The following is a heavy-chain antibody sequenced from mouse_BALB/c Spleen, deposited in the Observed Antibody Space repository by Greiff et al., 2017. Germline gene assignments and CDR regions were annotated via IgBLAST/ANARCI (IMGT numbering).Heavy chain of an antibody. CDR3: ARLITTRQDAMDY. V-gene: IGHV5-17*02. Sequence: EVQRVESGGGLVQPGGSRKLSCAASGFTFSSFGMHWVRQAPEKGLEWVAYISSGSSTIYYADTVKGRFTISRDNPKNTLFLQMTSLRSEDTAMYYCARLITTRQDAMDYWGQGTSVTVSS. D-gene: IGHD2-4*01. CDR2: ISSGSSTI. CDR1: GFTFSSFG. J-gene: IGHJ4*01.